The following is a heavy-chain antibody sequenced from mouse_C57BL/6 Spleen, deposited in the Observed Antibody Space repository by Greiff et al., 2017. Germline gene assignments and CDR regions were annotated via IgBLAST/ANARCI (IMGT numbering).Heavy chain of an antibody. V-gene: IGHV5-17*01. CDR3: ARGVH. Sequence: EVQLQESGGGLVKPGGSVKLSCAASGSTFSDYGMHWVRQAPERGLEWVAYMSSGSSTIYYAEKVKGRFTISRDKAKNTLFLQMTSLRSEDTAMYYCARGVHWGQGTLVTVSA. J-gene: IGHJ3*01. CDR2: MSSGSSTI. CDR1: GSTFSDYG.